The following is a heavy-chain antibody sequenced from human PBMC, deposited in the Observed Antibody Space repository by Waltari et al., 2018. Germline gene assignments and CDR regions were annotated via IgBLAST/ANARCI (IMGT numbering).Heavy chain of an antibody. Sequence: QMQLQESGPGLVKPSETLSLTCTVSGGSISTNYNWGWIRKPPGKGLEWMGNMQLGGTSFYNPSLKSLVTIYLDTSKNQFSLRLSSVGAADTAVYFCGRIAFGDDGGYFQHWGQGTLVTVSS. D-gene: IGHD4-17*01. V-gene: IGHV4-39*01. CDR1: GGSISTNYN. J-gene: IGHJ1*01. CDR2: MQLGGTS. CDR3: GRIAFGDDGGYFQH.